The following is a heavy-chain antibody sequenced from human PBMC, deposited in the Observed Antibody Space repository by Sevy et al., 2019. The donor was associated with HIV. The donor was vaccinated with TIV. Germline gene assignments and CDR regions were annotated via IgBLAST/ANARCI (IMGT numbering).Heavy chain of an antibody. Sequence: SETLSLTCAVPGGSFSGYYWSWIRQPPGKGLEWIGGINHSGSTNYNPSLKSRVTISVDTSKKQFSLKLSSVTAADTAVYYCARSPPVGVGPGAPSWFDPWGQGTMVTVSS. D-gene: IGHD2-2*01. CDR2: INHSGST. V-gene: IGHV4-34*01. CDR1: GGSFSGYY. CDR3: ARSPPVGVGPGAPSWFDP. J-gene: IGHJ5*02.